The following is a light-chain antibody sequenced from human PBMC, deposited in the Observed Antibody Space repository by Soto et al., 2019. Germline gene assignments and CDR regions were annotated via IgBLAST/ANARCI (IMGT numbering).Light chain of an antibody. CDR2: DDA. J-gene: IGLJ2*01. Sequence: YELTQPPSVSVAPGQTARLTCGGSNIGSKTVHWYQQKPGQAPVLVVYDDADRPSGIPERFSGSNSGNTAALTISRVEAGHEADYYCQVWDANTDHVVFGGGTKLTVL. CDR3: QVWDANTDHVV. CDR1: NIGSKT. V-gene: IGLV3-21*02.